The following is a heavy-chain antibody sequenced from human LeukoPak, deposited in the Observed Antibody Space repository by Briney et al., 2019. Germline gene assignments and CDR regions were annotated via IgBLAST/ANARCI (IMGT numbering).Heavy chain of an antibody. Sequence: SETLSLTCTVPGGSISSYYWSWIRQPPGKGLEWIGYIYYSGSTNYNPSLKSRVTISVDTSKNQFSLKLSSVTAADTAVYYCARSSRGYSYVPRGMDVWGQGTTVTVSS. CDR2: IYYSGST. CDR1: GGSISSYY. CDR3: ARSSRGYSYVPRGMDV. D-gene: IGHD5-18*01. V-gene: IGHV4-59*08. J-gene: IGHJ6*02.